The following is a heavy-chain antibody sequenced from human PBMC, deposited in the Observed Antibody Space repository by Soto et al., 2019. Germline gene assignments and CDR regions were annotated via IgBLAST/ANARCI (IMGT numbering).Heavy chain of an antibody. Sequence: QVPLVESGGGVVQPGRSLRLSCAASGFTFSSYGMHWVRQAPGKGLEWVAVISYDGSNKYYADSVKGRFTISRDNSKNTLYLQMNSLRAEDTAVYYCAKRGTVTTYWDYYYMDVWGKGTTVTVSS. V-gene: IGHV3-30*18. D-gene: IGHD4-17*01. CDR1: GFTFSSYG. CDR2: ISYDGSNK. J-gene: IGHJ6*03. CDR3: AKRGTVTTYWDYYYMDV.